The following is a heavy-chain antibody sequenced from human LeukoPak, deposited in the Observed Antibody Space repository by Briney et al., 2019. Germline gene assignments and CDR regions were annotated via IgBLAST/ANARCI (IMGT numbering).Heavy chain of an antibody. CDR3: AREQKPNYYDSSGYYLLDY. CDR2: INPSGGST. V-gene: IGHV1-46*01. Sequence: ASVKVSCKASGYTFTSYYMHWVRQAPGQGLEWMGIINPSGGSTSYAQKFQGRVTMTRDTSTSTVYMELSSLRSEDTAVYYCAREQKPNYYDSSGYYLLDYWGQGTLVTVSS. D-gene: IGHD3-22*01. J-gene: IGHJ4*02. CDR1: GYTFTSYY.